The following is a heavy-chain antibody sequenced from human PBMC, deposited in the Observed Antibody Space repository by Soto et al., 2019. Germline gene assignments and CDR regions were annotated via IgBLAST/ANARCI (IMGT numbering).Heavy chain of an antibody. CDR2: IYYSGST. J-gene: IGHJ6*02. Sequence: SETLSLTCTVSGGSISSSSYYWGWIRQPPGKGLEWIGSIYYSGSTYYNPSLKSRVTISVDTSKNRFSLKLSSVTAADTAVYYCARRPEKYDFWSGYPRWYYYYGMDVWGQGTTVTVSS. V-gene: IGHV4-39*01. CDR1: GGSISSSSYY. CDR3: ARRPEKYDFWSGYPRWYYYYGMDV. D-gene: IGHD3-3*01.